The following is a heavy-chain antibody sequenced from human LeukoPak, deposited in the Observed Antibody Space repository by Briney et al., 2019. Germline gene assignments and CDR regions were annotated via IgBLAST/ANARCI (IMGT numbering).Heavy chain of an antibody. J-gene: IGHJ5*02. V-gene: IGHV3-30*02. CDR2: IRYDGSNK. D-gene: IGHD3-3*01. Sequence: PGGSLRLSCAASGFTFSSYGMHWVRQAPGKGLEWVAFIRYDGSNKYYADSVKGRFTISRDNSKNTLFLQMNSLEAEDTAVYYCAGVAVSGPTGWFDPWGQGTPVTVSS. CDR1: GFTFSSYG. CDR3: AGVAVSGPTGWFDP.